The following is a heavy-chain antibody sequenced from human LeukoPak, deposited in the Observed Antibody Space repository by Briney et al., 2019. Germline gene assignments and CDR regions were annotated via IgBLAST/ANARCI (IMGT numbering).Heavy chain of an antibody. D-gene: IGHD3-3*01. CDR2: IKQDGSEK. J-gene: IGHJ6*02. CDR3: ARGLRFLEWLFHGNYYYGMDV. V-gene: IGHV3-7*03. CDR1: GFTFSSYW. Sequence: GGSLRLSCAASGFTFSSYWMSWVRQAPGKGLEWVANIKQDGSEKYYVDSVKGRFTISRDSAKNSLYLQMNSLRAEDTAVYYCARGLRFLEWLFHGNYYYGMDVWGQGTTVTVSS.